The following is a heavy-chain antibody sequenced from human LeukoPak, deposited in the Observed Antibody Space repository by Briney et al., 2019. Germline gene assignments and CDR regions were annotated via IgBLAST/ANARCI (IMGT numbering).Heavy chain of an antibody. D-gene: IGHD5-18*01. CDR3: TRVLRAASWRSYDY. Sequence: SETLSLTCTVSGGSVSNSLYYWSWIRQPPGKGLEWIGYIYYNGDTNYNPSLKSRVIISIDTSSNQFSLRLNSMTAADTAVYYCTRVLRAASWRSYDYWGQGSLVTVSS. CDR2: IYYNGDT. J-gene: IGHJ4*02. V-gene: IGHV4-61*01. CDR1: GGSVSNSLYY.